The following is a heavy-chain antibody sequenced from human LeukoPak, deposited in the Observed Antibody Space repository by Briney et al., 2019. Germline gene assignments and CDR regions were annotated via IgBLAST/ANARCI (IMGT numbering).Heavy chain of an antibody. CDR3: ASGTGYTNGCFDY. J-gene: IGHJ4*02. V-gene: IGHV3-21*01. CDR1: GFTFSSYS. Sequence: GGSLRLSCAASGFTFSSYSMNWVRQAPGKGLEWVSSISSSSNYIHYADSVKGQFTISRDNAKNSLYLQINSLRAEDTAVYYCASGTGYTNGCFDYWGQGTLVTVSS. D-gene: IGHD6-19*01. CDR2: ISSSSNYI.